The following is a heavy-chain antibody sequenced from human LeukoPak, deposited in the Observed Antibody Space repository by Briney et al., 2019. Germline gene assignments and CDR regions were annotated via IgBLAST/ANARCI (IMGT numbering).Heavy chain of an antibody. V-gene: IGHV3-30*18. D-gene: IGHD6-13*01. CDR2: VSYDGTTK. J-gene: IGHJ6*02. CDR1: GFTFRNYG. CDR3: AKNGVSAAEGGLGGADV. Sequence: GGSLRLSCAASGFTFRNYGIHWVRQAPGKGLEWVAVVSYDGTTKYYADSVKGRFTISRDNSKNTLYLQMNSLRPEDTAVCYCAKNGVSAAEGGLGGADVWGQGTTVTVSS.